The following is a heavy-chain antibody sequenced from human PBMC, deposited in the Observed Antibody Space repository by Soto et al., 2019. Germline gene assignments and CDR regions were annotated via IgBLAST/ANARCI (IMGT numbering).Heavy chain of an antibody. CDR3: ARDGTLSYYYDSSGYYPDAFDI. Sequence: GASVKVSCKASGGTFSSYAISWVRQAPGQGLEWMGGIIPIFGTANYAQKFQGRVTITADESTSTAYMELSSLRSEDTAVYYCARDGTLSYYYDSSGYYPDAFDIWGQGTMVTVSS. CDR2: IIPIFGTA. D-gene: IGHD3-22*01. V-gene: IGHV1-69*13. J-gene: IGHJ3*02. CDR1: GGTFSSYA.